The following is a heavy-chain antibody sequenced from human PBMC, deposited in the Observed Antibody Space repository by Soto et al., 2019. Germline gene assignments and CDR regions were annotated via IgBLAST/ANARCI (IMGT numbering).Heavy chain of an antibody. CDR3: ARQGAYRSGRTCAPGD. Sequence: SETLPLTCTVSGGSISSSSYYCGWSRQPPGKGLEGSGSIYYSGSTYYNPSLKSRVTISVDTSKNQLSLKLSSVTAPDTAVYYCARQGAYRSGRTCAPGDWGRGILVTVAS. D-gene: IGHD2-15*01. J-gene: IGHJ4*02. V-gene: IGHV4-39*01. CDR2: IYYSGST. CDR1: GGSISSSSYY.